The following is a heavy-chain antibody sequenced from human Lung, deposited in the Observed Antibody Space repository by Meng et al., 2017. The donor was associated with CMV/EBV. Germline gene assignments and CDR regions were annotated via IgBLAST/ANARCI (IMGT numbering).Heavy chain of an antibody. D-gene: IGHD3-10*01. CDR1: GASSTGYY. J-gene: IGHJ6*02. CDR3: ERGRITMVRGDMMWRVYYYGMDV. CDR2: INHSGST. V-gene: IGHV4-34*01. Sequence: SETLSPXXPLYGASSTGYYWGWIRQPPGEGLGWTGEINHSGSTNYHPSLKSRVTIPVDTSKNQSSLKLSSVTPADMAVYYCERGRITMVRGDMMWRVYYYGMDVWGQGTTVTVSS.